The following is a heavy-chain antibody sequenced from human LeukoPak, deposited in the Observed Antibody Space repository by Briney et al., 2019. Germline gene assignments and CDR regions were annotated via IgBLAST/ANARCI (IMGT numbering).Heavy chain of an antibody. J-gene: IGHJ4*02. Sequence: PSETLSLTCTVSGGSISSYYWSWIRQPPGKGLEWIGYIYYSGSTNYNPSLKSRVTISVDTSKNQSSLKLSSVTAADTAVYYCARDYYDSSGYVNWGQGTLVTVSS. CDR3: ARDYYDSSGYVN. D-gene: IGHD3-22*01. V-gene: IGHV4-59*01. CDR1: GGSISSYY. CDR2: IYYSGST.